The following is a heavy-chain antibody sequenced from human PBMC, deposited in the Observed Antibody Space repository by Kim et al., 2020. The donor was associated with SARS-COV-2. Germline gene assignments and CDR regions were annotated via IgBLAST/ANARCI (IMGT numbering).Heavy chain of an antibody. D-gene: IGHD2-15*01. Sequence: TQSLKRRVTITVDTAKNQFSLKLSSVTAADTAIDYCARLLRIYYSMDVWGKGTTVTVSS. J-gene: IGHJ6*03. V-gene: IGHV4-39*01. CDR3: ARLLRIYYSMDV.